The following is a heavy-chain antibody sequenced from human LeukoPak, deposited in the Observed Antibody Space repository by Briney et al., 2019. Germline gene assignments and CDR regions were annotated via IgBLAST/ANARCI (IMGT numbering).Heavy chain of an antibody. D-gene: IGHD4-17*01. J-gene: IGHJ3*02. CDR1: GFTFSSSE. CDR3: ARTHYGNAFDI. V-gene: IGHV3-48*03. CDR2: ISSSGSTI. Sequence: GGSLRLSCAASGFTFSSSEMNWVRQAPGKGLEWVSYISSSGSTIYYADSVKGRFTISRDNAKNSLYLQMNSLRAEDTAVYYCARTHYGNAFDIWGQGTMVTVSS.